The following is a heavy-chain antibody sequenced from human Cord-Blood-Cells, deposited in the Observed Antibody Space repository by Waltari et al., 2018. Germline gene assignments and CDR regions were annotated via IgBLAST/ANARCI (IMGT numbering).Heavy chain of an antibody. D-gene: IGHD2-21*02. V-gene: IGHV1-3*01. CDR3: ARDQGGDYDAFDI. J-gene: IGHJ3*02. CDR2: INAGNGNT. Sequence: QVQLVQAGDEVKKPGASVKVSCKAAGYTFTSYAMTCVRQAPGQWLEWMGWINAGNGNTKYSQKFQGRVTITRDTSASTAYMELSSLRSEDTAVYYCARDQGGDYDAFDIWGQGTMVTVSS. CDR1: GYTFTSYA.